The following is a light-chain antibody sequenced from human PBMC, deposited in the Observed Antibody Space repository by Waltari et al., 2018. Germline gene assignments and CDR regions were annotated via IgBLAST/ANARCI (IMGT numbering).Light chain of an antibody. Sequence: TVVTQSPATLSVSPGERVILSCRTSRTIGLSLAWYQQKPGQAPRLLIYHASTRATGVPARFSGSGSEAEFTLTISSLQSEDVAVYYCQQYNNWPPGTFGQGTKVEI. CDR2: HAS. CDR1: RTIGLS. J-gene: IGKJ1*01. CDR3: QQYNNWPPGT. V-gene: IGKV3-15*01.